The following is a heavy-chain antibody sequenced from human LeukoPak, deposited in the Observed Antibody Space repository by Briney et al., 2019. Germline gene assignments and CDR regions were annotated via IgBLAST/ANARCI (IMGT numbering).Heavy chain of an antibody. J-gene: IGHJ4*02. CDR3: AKDQYDYVRGEFDY. V-gene: IGHV3-30*18. CDR2: ISYDGNDK. D-gene: IGHD3-16*01. Sequence: RSGGSLRLSCAASGFTFSSYDMHWVRQAPGKGLEWVAVISYDGNDKHYADSVKGRFTISRDNSKNTLYLQMNSLRVEDTAVYYCAKDQYDYVRGEFDYWGQGTLVTVSS. CDR1: GFTFSSYD.